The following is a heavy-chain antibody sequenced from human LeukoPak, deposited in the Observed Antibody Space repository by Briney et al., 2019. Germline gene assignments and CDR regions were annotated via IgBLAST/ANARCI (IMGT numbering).Heavy chain of an antibody. CDR1: GFTFNNYW. CDR2: INPDGSSA. J-gene: IGHJ5*02. D-gene: IGHD4-11*01. CDR3: ARFKVTVTSIP. Sequence: GGSLRLSCATSGFTFNNYWVHWVRQAPGKGLVWVSRINPDGSSASYADSVKGRFTISRDNAKNTLYLQMNSLRAEDTAVYYCARFKVTVTSIPWGQGTLVTVSS. V-gene: IGHV3-74*01.